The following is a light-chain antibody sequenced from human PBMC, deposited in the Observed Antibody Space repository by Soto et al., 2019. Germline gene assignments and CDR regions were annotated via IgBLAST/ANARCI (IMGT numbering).Light chain of an antibody. J-gene: IGLJ1*01. CDR2: DVS. Sequence: QSALTQPPSASGSPGQSVTISCTGTSSDVGDYNYVSWYQQHPGKAPKLLIYDVSKRPSGVPDRFSGSKSGNTASLTVSGLQAEDEADYFCSSSAGNNNIFGTGTKLTVL. CDR1: SSDVGDYNY. CDR3: SSSAGNNNI. V-gene: IGLV2-8*01.